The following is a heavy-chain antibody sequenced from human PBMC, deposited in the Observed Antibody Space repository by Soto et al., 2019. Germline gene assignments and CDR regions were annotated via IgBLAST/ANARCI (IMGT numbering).Heavy chain of an antibody. J-gene: IGHJ3*02. CDR2: ISYDGSNK. CDR3: AKGITIFGVVTKAHDAFDI. V-gene: IGHV3-30*18. Sequence: QVQLVESGGGVVQPGRSLRLSCAASGFTFSSYGMHWVRQAPGKGLEWVAVISYDGSNKYYADSVKGRFTISRDNSKNTLYLQMNSLRAEDTAVYYCAKGITIFGVVTKAHDAFDIWGQGTMVTVSS. CDR1: GFTFSSYG. D-gene: IGHD3-3*01.